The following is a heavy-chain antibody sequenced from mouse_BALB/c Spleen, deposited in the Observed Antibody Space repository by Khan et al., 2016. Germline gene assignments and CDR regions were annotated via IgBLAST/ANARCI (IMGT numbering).Heavy chain of an antibody. J-gene: IGHJ2*01. CDR2: ITYSGST. CDR3: ARGRSCDY. Sequence: VQLKQSGPGLVKPSQSLSLTCNVTGYSITSDYAWNWIRQLPGNKLEWMGYITYSGSTRYNPSFKSRFSITRDTSTNLFFLQLNSVTTEDTATYYCARGRSCDYWGQGTTLTVSS. CDR1: GYSITSDYA. V-gene: IGHV3-2*02.